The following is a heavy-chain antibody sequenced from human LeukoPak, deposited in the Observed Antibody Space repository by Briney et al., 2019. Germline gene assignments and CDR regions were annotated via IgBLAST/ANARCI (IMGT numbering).Heavy chain of an antibody. CDR2: ISGSGGST. D-gene: IGHD5-12*01. CDR1: GFTFSSYA. CDR3: AKDKVKGYSGYDSYFDY. V-gene: IGHV3-23*01. J-gene: IGHJ4*02. Sequence: GGSLRLSCAASGFTFSSYAMSWVGQAPGKGLEWVSAISGSGGSTYYADSVKGRFTISRDNSKNTLYLQMNSLRAEDTAVYYCAKDKVKGYSGYDSYFDYWGQGTLVTVSS.